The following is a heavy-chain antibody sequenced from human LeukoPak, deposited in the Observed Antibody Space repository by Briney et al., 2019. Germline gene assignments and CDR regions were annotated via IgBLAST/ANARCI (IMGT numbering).Heavy chain of an antibody. J-gene: IGHJ4*02. V-gene: IGHV4-39*07. Sequence: SETLSLTCTVSGGSISSSSYYWGWIRQPPGKGLEWIGSIYYSGSTYYNPSLKSRVTISVDTSKNQFSLKLSSVTAADTAVYYCARAIYEYYGSGRLGSYYFDYWGQGTLVTVSS. CDR3: ARAIYEYYGSGRLGSYYFDY. CDR2: IYYSGST. D-gene: IGHD3-10*01. CDR1: GGSISSSSYY.